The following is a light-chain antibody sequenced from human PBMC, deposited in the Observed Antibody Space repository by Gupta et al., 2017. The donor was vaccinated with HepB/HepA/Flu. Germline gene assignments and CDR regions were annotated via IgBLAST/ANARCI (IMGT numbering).Light chain of an antibody. V-gene: IGKV2-28*01. J-gene: IGKJ1*01. CDR1: QSLLHYIGHNY. Sequence: VLSPSPLSLSVTPGEPASISCRSSQSLLHYIGHNYFNWYLQKPGQSPQLLSYLSSNRTSGLHEWGGGRGAGQVVIRNSSRVVNEVGGGSYGLKTQYTPFTFGRGTKVEI. CDR2: LSS. CDR3: LKTQYTPFT.